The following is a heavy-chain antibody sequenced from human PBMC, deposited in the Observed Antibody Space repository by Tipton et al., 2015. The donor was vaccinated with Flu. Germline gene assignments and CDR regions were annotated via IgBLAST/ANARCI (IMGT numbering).Heavy chain of an antibody. CDR3: AKTSGSYYNADPLFDY. D-gene: IGHD3-10*01. CDR2: MYSSGST. J-gene: IGHJ4*02. Sequence: GLVKPSETLSLFCNVSGGSMSSFYWSWIRQPAGKGLEWIGRMYSSGSTKYNPSLKSRVTISVNTSKNQFSLKLTSVTAADTAVYYCAKTSGSYYNADPLFDYWGQGPLVTVSS. CDR1: GGSMSSFY. V-gene: IGHV4-4*07.